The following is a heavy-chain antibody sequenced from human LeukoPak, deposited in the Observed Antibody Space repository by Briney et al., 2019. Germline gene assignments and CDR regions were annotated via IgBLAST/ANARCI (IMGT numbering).Heavy chain of an antibody. Sequence: GGSLRLSCAASGFTFSSYSMNWVRQAPGKGLEWVSSISSSSYIYYADSVKGRFTISRDNAKNSLYLQMNSLRAEDTAVYYCARGGGYDILTGYYPADYWGQGTLVTVSS. CDR2: ISSSSYI. V-gene: IGHV3-21*01. CDR1: GFTFSSYS. J-gene: IGHJ4*02. D-gene: IGHD3-9*01. CDR3: ARGGGYDILTGYYPADY.